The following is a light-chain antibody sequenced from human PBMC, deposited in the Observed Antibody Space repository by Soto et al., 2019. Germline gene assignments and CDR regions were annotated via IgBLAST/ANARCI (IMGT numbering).Light chain of an antibody. Sequence: QPVLTQPASVSVSPGQSITISCTGTSSDVGAYNYVSWYQQHPGNAPKLMIYDVSHRPSGVSNRFSGSKSGKTASLTISGLQAEDEADYYCRSYTTSSTYVFGTGTQLTVL. CDR2: DVS. CDR1: SSDVGAYNY. J-gene: IGLJ1*01. V-gene: IGLV2-14*01. CDR3: RSYTTSSTYV.